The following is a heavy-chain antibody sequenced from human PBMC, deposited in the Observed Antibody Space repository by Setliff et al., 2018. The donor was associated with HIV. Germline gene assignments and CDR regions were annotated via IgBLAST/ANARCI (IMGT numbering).Heavy chain of an antibody. CDR3: ARGTRIAVGPDAFDI. CDR2: IQSNSIGGTI. Sequence: GSLSLSCAASGFTFSDYYMTWIRQAPGKGLEWLGRIQSNSIGGTILYGASVKGRFTISRDDSKSIAYLQMNSLSAEDTAVYYCARGTRIAVGPDAFDIWGQGTMVTVSS. D-gene: IGHD6-19*01. CDR1: GFTFSDYY. J-gene: IGHJ3*02. V-gene: IGHV3-15*01.